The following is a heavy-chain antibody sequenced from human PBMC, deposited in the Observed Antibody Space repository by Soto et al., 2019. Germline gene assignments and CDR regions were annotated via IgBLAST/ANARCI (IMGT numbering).Heavy chain of an antibody. CDR3: ARLLGLRAAES. Sequence: QIQLHESGPGLVKPSETLSLTCCVSGVSISGSTFYWGWFRQSPGKGLEWIGSVYYNENTYYNPSLARRATISLQPSKNHYSLNLRSVTAAGTAVYYCARLLGLRAAESWAQGTLLTVSS. CDR2: VYYNENT. D-gene: IGHD2-15*01. J-gene: IGHJ1*01. V-gene: IGHV4-39*01. CDR1: GVSISGSTFY.